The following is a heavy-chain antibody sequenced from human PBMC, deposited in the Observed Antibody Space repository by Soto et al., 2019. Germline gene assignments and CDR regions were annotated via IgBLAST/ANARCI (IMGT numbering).Heavy chain of an antibody. Sequence: SETLSLTCTVSGGSISSDYWSWIRQPPGKGLEWIGYIYYSRSTNYNPSLKSRVTISVDTSKNQFSLKLSSVAAADTAVYYCSGFDDYDSLDVWGQGTTVTVSS. D-gene: IGHD3-22*01. CDR2: IYYSRST. CDR3: SGFDDYDSLDV. J-gene: IGHJ6*02. CDR1: GGSISSDY. V-gene: IGHV4-59*01.